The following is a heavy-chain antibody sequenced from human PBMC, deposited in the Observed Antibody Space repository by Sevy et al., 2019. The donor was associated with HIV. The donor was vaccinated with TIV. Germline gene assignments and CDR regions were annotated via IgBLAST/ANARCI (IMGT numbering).Heavy chain of an antibody. CDR3: ARRNDFDI. J-gene: IGHJ3*02. V-gene: IGHV4-59*08. CDR2: VHYTGGT. Sequence: SETLSLTCTVSGGSINSDHWNWIRQPPGKELEWIGYVHYTGGTNYNPSLKNRVTISVDRTKNQFSLKLTSVTAADTAVYYCARRNDFDIWGQGTMVTVSS. CDR1: GGSINSDH.